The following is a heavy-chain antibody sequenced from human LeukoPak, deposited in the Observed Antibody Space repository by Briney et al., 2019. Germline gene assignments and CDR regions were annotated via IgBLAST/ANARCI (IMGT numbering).Heavy chain of an antibody. CDR1: SGSFSGYY. Sequence: SETLSLTCAVYSGSFSGYYWSWMRQPPGKGREWFGEINHSGSNNYNPSLKSRVTISVDTSKNQFSLKLSSVTAADTAVYYCASRRKITMVRGVITTAFDYWGQGTLVTVSS. CDR2: INHSGSN. D-gene: IGHD3-10*01. J-gene: IGHJ4*02. CDR3: ASRRKITMVRGVITTAFDY. V-gene: IGHV4-34*01.